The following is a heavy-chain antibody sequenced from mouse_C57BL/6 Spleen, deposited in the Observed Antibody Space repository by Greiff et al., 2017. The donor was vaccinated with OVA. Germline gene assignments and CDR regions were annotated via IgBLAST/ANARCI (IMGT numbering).Heavy chain of an antibody. CDR1: GFTFSDYG. V-gene: IGHV5-17*01. CDR2: ISSGSSTI. J-gene: IGHJ2*01. CDR3: ARGYSNYFDD. Sequence: EVKVEESGGGLVKPEGSLKLSCAASGFTFSDYGMHWVRQAPEKGLEWVAYISSGSSTIYYADTVKGRFTISRDNAKNTLFLQMTSLRSEDTAMYYCARGYSNYFDDWGQGTTLTVSS. D-gene: IGHD2-5*01.